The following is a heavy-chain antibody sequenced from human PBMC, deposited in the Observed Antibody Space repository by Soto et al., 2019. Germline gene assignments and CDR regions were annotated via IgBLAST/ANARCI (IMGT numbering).Heavy chain of an antibody. CDR2: INHSGST. CDR3: ARANTIFGVVIIRDYYYGMDV. D-gene: IGHD3-3*01. J-gene: IGHJ6*02. Sequence: LETLSLTCAVYGGSFSGYYWSWIRQPPGKGLEWIGEINHSGSTNYNPSLKSRVTISVDTSKNQFSLKLSSVTAADTAVYYCARANTIFGVVIIRDYYYGMDVWGQGTTVTVSS. V-gene: IGHV4-34*01. CDR1: GGSFSGYY.